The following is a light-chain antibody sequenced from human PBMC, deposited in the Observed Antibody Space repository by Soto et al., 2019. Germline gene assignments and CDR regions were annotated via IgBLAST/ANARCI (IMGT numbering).Light chain of an antibody. J-gene: IGKJ1*01. Sequence: LAQSRGALALSPGGRATLSCRASQSVSSNYLAWYQQKPGQAPRLLIYGASTRATGVPDRFSGSGSGTDFTLTISRLEPEHFAVYHCQQYGSLSWTLGQGTKVDIK. V-gene: IGKV3-20*01. CDR3: QQYGSLSWT. CDR1: QSVSSNY. CDR2: GAS.